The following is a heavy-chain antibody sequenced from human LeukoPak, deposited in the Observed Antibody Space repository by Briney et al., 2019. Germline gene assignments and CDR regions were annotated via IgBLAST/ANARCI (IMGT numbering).Heavy chain of an antibody. CDR3: ARVLLERPGIDSFDM. Sequence: GGSLRLSCGASGFRLGSYSMDWVRQAPGKGLEWVSHINSGSSTIYYADSVKGRVTISRDNAGNSLYLQMNSLRDEDTAVYYCARVLLERPGIDSFDMWGQGTMVTVSS. CDR1: GFRLGSYS. CDR2: INSGSSTI. D-gene: IGHD1-1*01. V-gene: IGHV3-48*02. J-gene: IGHJ3*02.